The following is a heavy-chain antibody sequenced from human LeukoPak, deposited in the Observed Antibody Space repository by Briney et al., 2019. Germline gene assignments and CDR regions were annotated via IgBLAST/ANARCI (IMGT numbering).Heavy chain of an antibody. J-gene: IGHJ4*02. CDR3: ATGGAPGGRFEN. D-gene: IGHD3-16*01. CDR2: MKEDGTEI. V-gene: IGHV3-7*01. Sequence: GGSLRLSCVVSGFTFDMSTMTWVRQAPGKGPEWVAKMKEDGTEIFYAGSVDGRFTISRDNSKNSLYLQMNSLRVEDTAVYYCATGGAPGGRFENWGQGMLVTVSS. CDR1: GFTFDMST.